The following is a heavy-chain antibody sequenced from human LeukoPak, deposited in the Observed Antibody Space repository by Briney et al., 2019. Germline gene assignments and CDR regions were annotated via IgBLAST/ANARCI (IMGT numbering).Heavy chain of an antibody. Sequence: PSETLSFTCTVSCYSISSGYYWGWIRQPSGKGLEWIGSIYHSGSTYYNPSLKSRVTISVDTSKNQFSLKLTSVTAADTAVYYCARDAVVPASLLDYWGQGTLVTVSS. V-gene: IGHV4-38-2*02. CDR3: ARDAVVPASLLDY. D-gene: IGHD2-2*01. J-gene: IGHJ4*02. CDR1: CYSISSGYY. CDR2: IYHSGST.